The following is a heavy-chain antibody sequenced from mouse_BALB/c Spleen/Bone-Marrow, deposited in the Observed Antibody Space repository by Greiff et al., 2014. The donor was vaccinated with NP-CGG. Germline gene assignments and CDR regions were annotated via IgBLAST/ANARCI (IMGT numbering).Heavy chain of an antibody. CDR1: AYTFTDYT. CDR3: ARRGTFRATAYDMDY. CDR2: INPSSGYT. J-gene: IGHJ4*01. D-gene: IGHD3-1*01. V-gene: IGHV1-4*01. Sequence: VQLQQSGAELARPGASVKMSCKASAYTFTDYTVHWVKQRPGQGLEWIGYINPSSGYTNYNQIFKDKATLTADKSSSTAYMQLSILTSEDSAVYYCARRGTFRATAYDMDYWGQGNSVTVSS.